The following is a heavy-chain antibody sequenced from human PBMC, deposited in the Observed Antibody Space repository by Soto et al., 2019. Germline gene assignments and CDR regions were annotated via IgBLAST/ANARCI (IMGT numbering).Heavy chain of an antibody. CDR1: GYSFTSYW. J-gene: IGHJ5*02. CDR3: ARRPQAGTYYYDSSGYYSP. CDR2: IYPGDSDT. V-gene: IGHV5-51*01. D-gene: IGHD3-22*01. Sequence: EVQLVQSGAEVKKPGESLKISCKGSGYSFTSYWIGWVRQMPGKGLEWMGIIYPGDSDTRYSPSFQGQVTISADKSISTAYLQWSSLKASDTAMYYCARRPQAGTYYYDSSGYYSPWGQGTLVTVSS.